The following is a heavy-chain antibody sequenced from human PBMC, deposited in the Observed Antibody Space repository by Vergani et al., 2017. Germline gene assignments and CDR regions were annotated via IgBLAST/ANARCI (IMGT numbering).Heavy chain of an antibody. CDR3: ARDIRESTRNYYYYGMDV. V-gene: IGHV4-4*07. CDR2: IYTSGST. D-gene: IGHD2-2*01. J-gene: IGHJ6*02. Sequence: QVQLQESGPGLVKPSETLSLTCTVSGGSISSYYWSWIRQPAGKGLEWIGRIYTSGSTNYNPSLKSRVTMSVDTSKNQFSLKLSSVTAADTAVYYCARDIRESTRNYYYYGMDVWGQGTTVTVSS. CDR1: GGSISSYY.